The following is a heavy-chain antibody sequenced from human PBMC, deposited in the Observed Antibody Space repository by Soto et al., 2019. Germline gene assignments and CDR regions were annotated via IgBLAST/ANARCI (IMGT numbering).Heavy chain of an antibody. Sequence: GGSLRLSCAASGFTFSSYAMHWVRQAPGKGLEWVAVISYDGSNKYYADSVKGRFTISRDNSKNTLYRQMNSLRAEDTAVYYCAREGLITMVRGVIPPHNWFDPWGQGTLVTVSS. J-gene: IGHJ5*02. CDR1: GFTFSSYA. CDR3: AREGLITMVRGVIPPHNWFDP. D-gene: IGHD3-10*01. CDR2: ISYDGSNK. V-gene: IGHV3-30-3*01.